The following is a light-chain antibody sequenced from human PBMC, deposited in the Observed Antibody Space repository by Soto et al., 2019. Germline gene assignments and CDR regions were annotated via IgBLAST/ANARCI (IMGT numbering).Light chain of an antibody. V-gene: IGLV2-8*01. CDR1: SSDVGGYNY. CDR2: EVS. Sequence: QSALTQPPSASGSPGQSVTISCTGTSSDVGGYNYVSWYQQHPGKAPKLMIYEVSKRPSGVPDRFSGSKSGNTASLTVSGLQAEDEADYYCSSYGGNYNVVFGGGTQLTVL. CDR3: SSYGGNYNVV. J-gene: IGLJ2*01.